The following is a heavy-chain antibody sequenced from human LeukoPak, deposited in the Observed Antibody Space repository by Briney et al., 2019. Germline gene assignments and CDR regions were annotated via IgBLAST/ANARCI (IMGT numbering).Heavy chain of an antibody. CDR2: INHSGST. J-gene: IGHJ5*02. CDR3: ARGRVRPQWLVPHFDP. Sequence: PSETLSLTCAVYGGSFSGYYWSWIRQPPGKGLEWIGEINHSGSTNYNPSLKSRVTISVDTSKNQLSLKLSSVTAADTAVYYCARGRVRPQWLVPHFDPWGQGTLVTVSS. V-gene: IGHV4-34*01. D-gene: IGHD6-19*01. CDR1: GGSFSGYY.